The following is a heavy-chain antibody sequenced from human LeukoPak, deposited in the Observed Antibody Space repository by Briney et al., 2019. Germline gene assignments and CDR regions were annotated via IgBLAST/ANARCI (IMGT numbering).Heavy chain of an antibody. Sequence: ASVKVSCKASGYTFTGYYMHWVRQAPGQGLEWMGWINPNSGGTNYAQKFQGRVTMTRDTSISTAYMELSRLRSDDTAVYYCARYTKYDSRENDAFDIWGQGTMVTVSS. CDR3: ARYTKYDSRENDAFDI. J-gene: IGHJ3*02. CDR1: GYTFTGYY. D-gene: IGHD3-22*01. CDR2: INPNSGGT. V-gene: IGHV1-2*02.